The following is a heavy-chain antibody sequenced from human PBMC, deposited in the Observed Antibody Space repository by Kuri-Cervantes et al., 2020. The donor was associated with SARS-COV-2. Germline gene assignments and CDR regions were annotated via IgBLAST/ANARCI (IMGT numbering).Heavy chain of an antibody. V-gene: IGHV4-59*01. J-gene: IGHJ6*02. D-gene: IGHD6-19*01. Sequence: SETLSLTCTVSGGSISSYYWSWIRQPPGKGLEWIGYIYYSGSTNYNPSLKSRVTISVDTSKNQFSLKLSSVTAADTAVYYCARGRDKRYSSGSYYYYGMDVWGQGTTVTVSS. CDR1: GGSISSYY. CDR2: IYYSGST. CDR3: ARGRDKRYSSGSYYYYGMDV.